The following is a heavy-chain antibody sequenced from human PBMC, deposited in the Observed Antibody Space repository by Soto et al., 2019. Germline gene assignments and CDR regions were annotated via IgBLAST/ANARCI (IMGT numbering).Heavy chain of an antibody. J-gene: IGHJ6*02. V-gene: IGHV3-23*01. CDR2: INYSGSTT. Sequence: EVQLLESGGGLVQPGGSLRLSCETSGFSFNTYAMTWVRQAPGMGLEWVAVINYSGSTTFHAQSVNGRFTISRDNYRKSVFLQMDSLRAEDTAVYYSVKQRGSGKTYYYCMDVWGLGTTVIVSS. CDR3: VKQRGSGKTYYYCMDV. CDR1: GFSFNTYA. D-gene: IGHD3-10*01.